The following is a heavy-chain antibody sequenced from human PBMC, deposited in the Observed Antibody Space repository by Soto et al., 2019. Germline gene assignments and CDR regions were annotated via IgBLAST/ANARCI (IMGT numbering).Heavy chain of an antibody. Sequence: WMRQPQGKAAEWVGYIYYDGSTYYNPSLKSRVTISMDSSHNQLSLPLDSVTAADPAVYYCALGRAFFASWRQGPAVPVSS. J-gene: IGHJ4*02. CDR2: IYYDGST. CDR3: ALGRAFFAS. V-gene: IGHV4-30-2*01.